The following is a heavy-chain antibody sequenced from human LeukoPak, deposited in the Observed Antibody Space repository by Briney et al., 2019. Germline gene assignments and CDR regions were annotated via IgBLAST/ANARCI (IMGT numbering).Heavy chain of an antibody. V-gene: IGHV4-39*07. CDR1: GGSVSGTNYY. CDR3: ARLRSPGDFDY. D-gene: IGHD1-26*01. CDR2: IYYSGST. J-gene: IGHJ4*02. Sequence: SETLSLTCSVSGGSVSGTNYYWAWIRQPPEKGLEWIGTIYYSGSTYYNVSLKSRVTISVDTSKNQFSLNLSSVTAADTAVYYCARLRSPGDFDYWGQGTLVTVSS.